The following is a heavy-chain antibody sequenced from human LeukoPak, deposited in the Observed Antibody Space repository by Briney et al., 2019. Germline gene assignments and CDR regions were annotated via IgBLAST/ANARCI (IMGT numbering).Heavy chain of an antibody. CDR1: GGSISSYY. J-gene: IGHJ4*02. D-gene: IGHD3-10*01. Sequence: SETLSLTCTVSGGSISSYYWSWIRQPPGKGLEWIGYIHYSGSTNYNPSLKSRVTISVDTSKNQFSLKLSSVTAADTAVYYCARDQTGSEGIIDYWGQGTLVTVSS. CDR2: IHYSGST. CDR3: ARDQTGSEGIIDY. V-gene: IGHV4-59*01.